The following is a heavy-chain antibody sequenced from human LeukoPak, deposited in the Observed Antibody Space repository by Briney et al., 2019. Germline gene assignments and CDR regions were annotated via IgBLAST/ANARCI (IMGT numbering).Heavy chain of an antibody. V-gene: IGHV1-2*04. CDR2: INPNSGGT. J-gene: IGHJ5*02. D-gene: IGHD3-10*02. CDR1: GYTFTGYY. Sequence: ASVKVSCKASGYTFTGYYMHWVRQAPGQGLEWMGWINPNSGGTNYAQKFQGWVTMTRDTSISTAYMELSRLRSDDTAVYYCAREARITMMGDRFDPWGQGTLVTVSS. CDR3: AREARITMMGDRFDP.